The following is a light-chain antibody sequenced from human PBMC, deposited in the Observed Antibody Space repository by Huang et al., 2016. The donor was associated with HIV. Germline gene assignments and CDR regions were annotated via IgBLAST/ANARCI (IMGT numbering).Light chain of an antibody. V-gene: IGKV1-27*01. J-gene: IGKJ1*01. CDR3: QKYDSVPRT. CDR2: AAS. Sequence: DIQMTQYPSSLSASVGDRVTITCRASKDIKNYLARYQQKAGQVPKLLSYAASSLQSGVPSRFSGSGSGTDFTLSIISLQPEDVAIYYCQKYDSVPRTFGQGTKVDIK. CDR1: KDIKNY.